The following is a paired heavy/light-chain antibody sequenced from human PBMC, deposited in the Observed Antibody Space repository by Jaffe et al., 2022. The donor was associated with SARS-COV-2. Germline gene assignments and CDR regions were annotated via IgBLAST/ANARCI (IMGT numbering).Light chain of an antibody. V-gene: IGKV3-20*01. CDR1: QSVSSNY. CDR2: GAS. J-gene: IGKJ2*01. Sequence: EIVLTQSPGILSLSPGEGATLSCRASQSVSSNYIAWYQQRPGQAPRLLIYGASSRATGIPDRFSGSGSGTDFTLTLSRLEPEDFAIYYCQQYGTSPEMYTFGQGTELEIK. CDR3: QQYGTSPEMYT.
Heavy chain of an antibody. CDR3: AKDGQNNNGIWDYYDH. CDR1: GSIFSSHA. D-gene: IGHD2-8*01. CDR2: SIGSPDET. J-gene: IGHJ4*02. Sequence: QLLESGGGSVQSGGSLRLSCEGSGSIFSSHAMHWVRQAPGRGLEWVSSIGSPDETFYADSVKGRFSISRDNSKNMVYLQMTGLRAEDTAVYFCAKDGQNNNGIWDYYDHWGQGVLVTVSS. V-gene: IGHV3-23*01.